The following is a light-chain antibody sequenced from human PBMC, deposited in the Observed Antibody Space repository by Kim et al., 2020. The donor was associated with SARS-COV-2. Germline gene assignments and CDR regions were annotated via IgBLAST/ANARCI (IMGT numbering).Light chain of an antibody. CDR2: YDS. J-gene: IGLJ3*02. Sequence: SYELTQPPSVSVAPGQTARITCGGDNIGSKSVHWYQQRPGQAPVVVMYYDSDRPSGIPERLSGSNSGNTATLTISRVEAGDEADSYCQVWDTSSDHSVFG. CDR1: NIGSKS. V-gene: IGLV3-21*04. CDR3: QVWDTSSDHSV.